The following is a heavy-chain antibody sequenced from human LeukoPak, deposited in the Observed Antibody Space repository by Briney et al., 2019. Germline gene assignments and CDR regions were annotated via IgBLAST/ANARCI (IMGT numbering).Heavy chain of an antibody. Sequence: ASVKVSCKASGYTFTSYDINWVRQATGQGLEWMGWMNPNSGNTGYAQKFQGRVTMTRNTSISTAYMELSSLRSEDTAVYYCARDVGYCSSTSCSGQFGWGQGTLVTVSS. J-gene: IGHJ4*02. V-gene: IGHV1-8*01. CDR2: MNPNSGNT. CDR3: ARDVGYCSSTSCSGQFG. CDR1: GYTFTSYD. D-gene: IGHD2-2*01.